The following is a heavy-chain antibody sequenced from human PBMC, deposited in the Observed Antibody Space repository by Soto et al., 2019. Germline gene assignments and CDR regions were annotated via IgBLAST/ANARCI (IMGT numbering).Heavy chain of an antibody. V-gene: IGHV3-43*01. J-gene: IGHJ6*02. D-gene: IGHD5-12*01. CDR3: AKVRYSGYDTLYGMDV. CDR2: ISWDGGST. CDR1: GFTFDDYT. Sequence: GGSLRLSCAASGFTFDDYTMHWVRQAPGKGLEWVSLISWDGGSTYYADSVKGRFTISRDNSKNSLYLQMNSLRTEDTALYYCAKVRYSGYDTLYGMDVWGQGTTVTVSS.